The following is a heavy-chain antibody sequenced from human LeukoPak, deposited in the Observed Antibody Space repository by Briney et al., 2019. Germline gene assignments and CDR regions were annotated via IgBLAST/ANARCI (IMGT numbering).Heavy chain of an antibody. D-gene: IGHD3-10*01. Sequence: SETLSLTCGVSGGSINNFYWTWIRQPAGKGLERIGRIYANGDTNYNPSLKSRVTLSVDTSKNQFSLKLNSVTAADTALYFCAKESRVRGVSIRESHYHYYYGMDVWGRGTTVTVSS. V-gene: IGHV4-4*07. CDR3: AKESRVRGVSIRESHYHYYYGMDV. J-gene: IGHJ6*02. CDR2: IYANGDT. CDR1: GGSINNFY.